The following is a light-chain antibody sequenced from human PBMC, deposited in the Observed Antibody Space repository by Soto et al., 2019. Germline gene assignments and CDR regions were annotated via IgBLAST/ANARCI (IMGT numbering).Light chain of an antibody. Sequence: EIVLTQSPGTLSLSPGERATLSCRASQSVSSSSLAWYQQKRGQAPRLLIHDASSRATGIPDRFSGSGSGADFTRTISRLQPEDFAVYYGQQYGTSSWTFGQGTKVDIK. CDR2: DAS. J-gene: IGKJ1*01. CDR1: QSVSSSS. CDR3: QQYGTSSWT. V-gene: IGKV3-20*01.